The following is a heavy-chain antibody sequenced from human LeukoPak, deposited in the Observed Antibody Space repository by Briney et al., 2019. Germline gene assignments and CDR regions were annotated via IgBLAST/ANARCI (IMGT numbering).Heavy chain of an antibody. J-gene: IGHJ3*02. Sequence: GGSLRLSCAASGFTFSSYTMSWVRQAPGKGLEWVLGISGSGGSTYYADSVKGRFTISRDNSKNTLYLQMNSLRADDTAVYHCARQETSSYNGAFDIWGQGTMVTVSS. CDR2: ISGSGGST. CDR1: GFTFSSYT. V-gene: IGHV3-23*01. D-gene: IGHD1-26*01. CDR3: ARQETSSYNGAFDI.